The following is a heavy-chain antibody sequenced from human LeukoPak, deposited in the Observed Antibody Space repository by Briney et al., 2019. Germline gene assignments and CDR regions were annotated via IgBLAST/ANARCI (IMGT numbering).Heavy chain of an antibody. D-gene: IGHD3-10*01. CDR1: GFTFRSFA. CDR3: VQGGGLDY. CDR2: ISHDGSDK. V-gene: IGHV3-30*04. J-gene: IGHJ4*02. Sequence: PGRSLRLSCAASGFTFRSFAMHWVRQAPGKGLEWVAIISHDGSDKYYADSVKGRFTISRDNSKNTLHLQMSSLRAEDTAVYYCVQGGGLDYWGQGTLVTVSS.